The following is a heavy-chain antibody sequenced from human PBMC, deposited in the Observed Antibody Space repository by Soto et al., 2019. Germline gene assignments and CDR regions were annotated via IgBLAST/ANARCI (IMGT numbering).Heavy chain of an antibody. CDR3: ARYYVEDDILTGSVWFDP. D-gene: IGHD3-9*01. CDR2: IYPGDSDT. J-gene: IGHJ5*02. CDR1: GYSFTSYW. V-gene: IGHV5-51*01. Sequence: GESLKISCKGSGYSFTSYWIGWVRQMPGKGLEWMGIIYPGDSDTRYSPSFQGQVSISADKSISTAYLQWSSLKASDTAMYYCARYYVEDDILTGSVWFDPWGQGTLVTVSS.